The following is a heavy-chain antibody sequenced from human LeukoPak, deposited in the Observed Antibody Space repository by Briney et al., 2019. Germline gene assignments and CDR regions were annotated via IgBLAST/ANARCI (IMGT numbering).Heavy chain of an antibody. CDR3: ATPMYCGGDCYRYFQH. Sequence: GGSLRLSCAASGFTFSTYAVNWVRQAPGKGLEWVSTISGSGDSTYYADSVKGRFTISRDNSKNTLYLQMNSLRAEDTAVYYCATPMYCGGDCYRYFQHWGKGTLVTVSS. V-gene: IGHV3-23*01. J-gene: IGHJ1*01. CDR2: ISGSGDST. D-gene: IGHD2-21*02. CDR1: GFTFSTYA.